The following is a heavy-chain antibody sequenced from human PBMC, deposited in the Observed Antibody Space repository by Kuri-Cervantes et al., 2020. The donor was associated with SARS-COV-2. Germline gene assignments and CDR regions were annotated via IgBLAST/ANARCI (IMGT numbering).Heavy chain of an antibody. CDR2: TLYDGTSK. CDR3: ARGRVGVQDF. V-gene: IGHV3-30-3*01. D-gene: IGHD2-21*01. Sequence: GESRKISCAASGFTFNNYAMHWVRQTPGEGLEWVAITLYDGTSKYYAGSVKGRFTISRDNPKNTLYLQMNNLRGDDTAVYFCARGRVGVQDFWGQGTLVTVSS. J-gene: IGHJ4*02. CDR1: GFTFNNYA.